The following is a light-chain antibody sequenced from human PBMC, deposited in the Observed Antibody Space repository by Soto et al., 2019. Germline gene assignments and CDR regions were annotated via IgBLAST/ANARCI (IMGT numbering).Light chain of an antibody. CDR1: SSDVGAYNY. J-gene: IGLJ1*01. CDR2: DVS. Sequence: QSVLTQAASMSGSPGQSITISCSGTSSDVGAYNYVSWYQQHPGKAPKLMIYDVSNRPSGVSNRFSGSKSGNAASLIISGLQAEDEADYYCSSHTTSSTQVFGTGTKVTVL. CDR3: SSHTTSSTQV. V-gene: IGLV2-14*03.